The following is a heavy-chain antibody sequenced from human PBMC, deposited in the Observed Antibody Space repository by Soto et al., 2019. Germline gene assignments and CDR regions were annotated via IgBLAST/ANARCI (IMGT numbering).Heavy chain of an antibody. V-gene: IGHV3-21*01. J-gene: IGHJ6*02. D-gene: IGHD6-13*01. CDR2: ISSSSSYI. CDR1: GFTFSSYS. CDR3: ASAIAAAGRYYYGMDV. Sequence: PGGSLRLSCAASGFTFSSYSMDWVRQAPGKGLEWVSSISSSSSYIYYADSVKGRFTISRDNAKNSLYLQMNGLRAEDTAVYYCASAIAAAGRYYYGMDVWGQGTTVTVSS.